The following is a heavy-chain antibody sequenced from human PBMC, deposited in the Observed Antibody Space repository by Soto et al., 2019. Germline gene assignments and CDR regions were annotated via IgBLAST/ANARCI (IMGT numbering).Heavy chain of an antibody. V-gene: IGHV3-33*01. CDR1: GFTFSSYG. D-gene: IGHD6-19*01. CDR2: IWYDGSNK. CDR3: ARDKEGYSSGWAPY. Sequence: QVQLVESGGGVVQPGRSLRLSCAASGFTFSSYGMHWVRQAPGKGLEWVAVIWYDGSNKYYADSVKGRFTISRDNSKNTLYLQMNSRRAEDTAVYYCARDKEGYSSGWAPYWGQGTLVTVSS. J-gene: IGHJ4*02.